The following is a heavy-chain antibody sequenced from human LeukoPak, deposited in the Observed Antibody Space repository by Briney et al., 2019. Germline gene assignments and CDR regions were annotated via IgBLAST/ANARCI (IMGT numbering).Heavy chain of an antibody. J-gene: IGHJ4*02. CDR1: GFTFSTEW. CDR3: ARGASRADY. V-gene: IGHV3-7*01. CDR2: IKPDGSDK. Sequence: GGSLRLSCAVSGFTFSTEWMTWVRQAPGKGLEWVANIKPDGSDKYYVDSVKGRFTISRDNAKNSLYLQMNTLRAEDTAVYYCARGASRADYWGQGTLVTVSS.